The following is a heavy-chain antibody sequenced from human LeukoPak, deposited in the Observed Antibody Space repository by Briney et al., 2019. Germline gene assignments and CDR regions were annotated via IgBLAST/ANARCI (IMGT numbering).Heavy chain of an antibody. CDR2: ISGHGGRT. D-gene: IGHD4-17*01. CDR3: AKIGYGDREFDY. J-gene: IGHJ4*02. CDR1: GFTFDDYA. Sequence: PGGSLRLSCAASGFTFDDYAMHWVRQAPGKGLEWVSLISGHGGRTYYADSVKGRFTISRGNSKNSLYLQMNSLRTEDTALYYCAKIGYGDREFDYWGQGTLVTVSS. V-gene: IGHV3-43*02.